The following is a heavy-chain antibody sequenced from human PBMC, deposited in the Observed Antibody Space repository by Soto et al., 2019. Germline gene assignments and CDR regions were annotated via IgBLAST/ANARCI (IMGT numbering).Heavy chain of an antibody. J-gene: IGHJ4*02. V-gene: IGHV4-59*08. CDR3: ERHSTWLLLSDY. CDR1: GGSISSYY. Sequence: SETLSLTCTVSGGSISSYYWSWIRQPPGKGLEWIGYIYYSGSTNYNPSLKSRVTISVDTSKNQFSLNLSSVTAADTAVYFCERHSTWLLLSDYWGQGTLVTVS. CDR2: IYYSGST. D-gene: IGHD3-22*01.